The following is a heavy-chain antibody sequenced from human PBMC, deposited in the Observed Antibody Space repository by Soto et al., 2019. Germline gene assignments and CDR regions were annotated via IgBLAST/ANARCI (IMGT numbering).Heavy chain of an antibody. V-gene: IGHV1-69*13. CDR1: GGTFSSYA. J-gene: IGHJ6*02. Sequence: GASVKVSCKASGGTFSSYAISWVRQAPGQGLEWMGGIIPIFGTANYAQKFQGRVTITADESTSTAYMELSSLRSEDTAVYYCARAMEAVXFRGYNWKPYYYYGMDVCGQGTTVTVSS. D-gene: IGHD1-20*01. CDR3: ARAMEAVXFRGYNWKPYYYYGMDV. CDR2: IIPIFGTA.